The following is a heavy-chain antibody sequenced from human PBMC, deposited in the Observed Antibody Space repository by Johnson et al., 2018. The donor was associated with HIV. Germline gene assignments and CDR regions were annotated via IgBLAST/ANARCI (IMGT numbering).Heavy chain of an antibody. D-gene: IGHD4-17*01. V-gene: IGHV3-33*01. Sequence: QVQLVESGGGVVQPGRSLRLSCAASGFTFSSYGMHWVRQAPGKGLEWVAVIWYDGSNKSYADSVKGRLTISRDNAKNSLYLQMNSLRAEDTALYYCARDRGTVTTAQMAFDIWGQGTMVTVSS. J-gene: IGHJ3*02. CDR1: GFTFSSYG. CDR2: IWYDGSNK. CDR3: ARDRGTVTTAQMAFDI.